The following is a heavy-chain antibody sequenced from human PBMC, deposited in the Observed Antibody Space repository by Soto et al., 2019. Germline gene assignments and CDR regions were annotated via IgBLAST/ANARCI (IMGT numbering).Heavy chain of an antibody. Sequence: ASVKVSCKASGYSFTNNDVSWVRQATGQVLEWMGWMSPGSGDTGYAQKFQGRVTMTRDISIATAYMELSSLRSDDTAIYYCARMATFGSLNWFEPWGQGTMVTVSS. J-gene: IGHJ5*02. V-gene: IGHV1-8*01. D-gene: IGHD3-16*01. CDR3: ARMATFGSLNWFEP. CDR1: GYSFTNND. CDR2: MSPGSGDT.